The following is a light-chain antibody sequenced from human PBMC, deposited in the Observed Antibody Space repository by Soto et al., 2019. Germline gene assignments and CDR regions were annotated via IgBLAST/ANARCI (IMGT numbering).Light chain of an antibody. J-gene: IGKJ1*01. CDR1: QAIRND. V-gene: IGKV1-17*01. CDR3: LQHIVFPRT. Sequence: DIQMTQSPSSLSASVGDRVTITCRASQAIRNDLAWYQQKPGRAPKRLIYGSSTLQSGVPSRFSGSGSGTEFTLTISSLQPEDFATYYCLQHIVFPRTFGQGTKVEIK. CDR2: GSS.